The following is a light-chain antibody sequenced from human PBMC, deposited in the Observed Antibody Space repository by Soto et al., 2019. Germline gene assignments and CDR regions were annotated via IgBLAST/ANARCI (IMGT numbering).Light chain of an antibody. CDR1: QSISTW. J-gene: IGKJ5*01. CDR3: QRSYSTPIT. V-gene: IGKV1-39*01. CDR2: AAS. Sequence: DIQMTQSPSTLSASVGDRVTITCRASQSISTWLAWYRQKPGKAPKLLIYAASSLQSGVPSRFSGSGSGTDFTLTISSLQPEDFATYYCQRSYSTPITFGQGTRLEIK.